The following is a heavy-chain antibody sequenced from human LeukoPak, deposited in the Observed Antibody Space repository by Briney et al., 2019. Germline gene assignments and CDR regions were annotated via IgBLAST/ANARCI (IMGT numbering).Heavy chain of an antibody. CDR1: GFIFSTYS. CDR2: ISSSSSHI. J-gene: IGHJ6*04. V-gene: IGHV3-21*01. D-gene: IGHD3-10*01. CDR3: ARDTRFGALYDSSYHGMDV. Sequence: GGSLRLSCAASGFIFSTYSMNWVRQAPGKGLEWVSSISSSSSHIYYADSVRGRLTISRDNAKNSLYLQIYSLRAQDTAVYYCARDTRFGALYDSSYHGMDVWGKGTTVTVSS.